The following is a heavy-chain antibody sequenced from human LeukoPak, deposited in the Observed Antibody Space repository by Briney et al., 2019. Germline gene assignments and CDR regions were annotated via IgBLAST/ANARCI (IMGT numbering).Heavy chain of an antibody. D-gene: IGHD3-22*01. CDR3: ARAPGYYYDSSGYYSPGYFDY. CDR1: GFTVSSNY. Sequence: PGGSLRLSCAACGFTVSSNYMTWVRQAPGKGLEGVSVVYGGDTTYYADSVKGRFTISRDNSKNTLYLQMNSLRDEDTAVYYCARAPGYYYDSSGYYSPGYFDYWGQGTLVTVSS. J-gene: IGHJ4*02. V-gene: IGHV3-66*01. CDR2: VYGGDTT.